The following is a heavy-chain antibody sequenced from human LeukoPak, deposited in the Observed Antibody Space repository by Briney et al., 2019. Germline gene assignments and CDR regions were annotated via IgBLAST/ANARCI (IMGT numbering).Heavy chain of an antibody. CDR1: GFTFIRSW. D-gene: IGHD6-6*01. Sequence: QSGGSLRLSCADSGFTFIRSWMHWVRQAPGKGLVWVSRISTDGSSTSYADSVRGRFTISRDNAQNTLYMQMNSLRAEDTAVYYCVKGTEDSSIGIDSWGQGTLVTVSS. V-gene: IGHV3-74*01. CDR2: ISTDGSST. J-gene: IGHJ5*01. CDR3: VKGTEDSSIGIDS.